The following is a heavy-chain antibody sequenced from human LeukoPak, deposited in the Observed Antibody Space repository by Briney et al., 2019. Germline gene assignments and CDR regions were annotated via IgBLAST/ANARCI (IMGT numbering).Heavy chain of an antibody. CDR3: ATLAANDAFDI. V-gene: IGHV3-33*01. D-gene: IGHD6-25*01. CDR1: GVTFSSYG. Sequence: GGALRLSCAASGVTFSSYGMHWVGQAPGKGGEGGAGICYDGSNKYYADAVKGRFTISRDNSKNPLYLQMTSLRAEDTAVYYCATLAANDAFDIWGQGPMVTVSS. CDR2: ICYDGSNK. J-gene: IGHJ3*02.